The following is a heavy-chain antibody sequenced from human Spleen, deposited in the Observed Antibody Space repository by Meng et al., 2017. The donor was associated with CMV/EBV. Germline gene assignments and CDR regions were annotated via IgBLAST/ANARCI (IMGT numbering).Heavy chain of an antibody. CDR3: ARETRRKGMDV. CDR2: INRSGGRT. J-gene: IGHJ6*01. Sequence: GESLKISCAASGFTFSSYAMNWVRQAPGKGLEWVSSINRSGGRTYYADSVQGRFNISRDNSKNTLFLQMNSLRAEDTAVYYCARETRRKGMDVWGQGTTVTVSS. V-gene: IGHV3-23*01. CDR1: GFTFSSYA.